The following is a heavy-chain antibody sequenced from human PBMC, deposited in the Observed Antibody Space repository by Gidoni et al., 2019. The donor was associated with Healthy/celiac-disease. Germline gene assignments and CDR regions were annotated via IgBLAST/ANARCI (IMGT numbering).Heavy chain of an antibody. CDR2: IYSGGST. V-gene: IGHV3-53*04. CDR1: GFTVSSNY. Sequence: EVQLVESGGGLVQPGGSLRLSCAASGFTVSSNYMSWVRQAPGKGLEWVSVIYSGGSTYYADSVKGRFTISRHNSKNTLYLQMSSLRAEDTAVYYCARVDSGSYSGYFDYWGQGTLVTVSS. J-gene: IGHJ4*02. D-gene: IGHD1-26*01. CDR3: ARVDSGSYSGYFDY.